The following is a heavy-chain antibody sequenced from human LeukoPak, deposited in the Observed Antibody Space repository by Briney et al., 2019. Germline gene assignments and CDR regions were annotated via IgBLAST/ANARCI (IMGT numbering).Heavy chain of an antibody. CDR1: GFTFTSSA. CDR2: IVVGSGNT. V-gene: IGHV1-58*01. D-gene: IGHD2-15*01. Sequence: SVKVSCKASGFTFTSSAVQGVRQARGQRLKWIGWIVVGSGNTNYAQKFQERVTITRDMSTSTAYMELSSLRSEDTVVYYCAAGVVVAAPYYYGMDVWGKGTTVTVSS. J-gene: IGHJ6*04. CDR3: AAGVVVAAPYYYGMDV.